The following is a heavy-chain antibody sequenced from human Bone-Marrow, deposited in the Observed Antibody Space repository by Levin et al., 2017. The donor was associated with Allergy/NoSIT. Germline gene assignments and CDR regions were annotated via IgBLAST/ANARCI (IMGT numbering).Heavy chain of an antibody. D-gene: IGHD2-2*01. CDR1: GYTFTGYY. CDR2: INPNNAGT. Sequence: ASVKVSCKGSGYTFTGYYMHWVRQAPGQGLEWMGWINPNNAGTNYAQKFQGRVTMTRDTSISTGYMELSRLRSDDTAVYYCARDLGSTTSWGSGPVDYWGQGTLVSVSS. V-gene: IGHV1-2*02. CDR3: ARDLGSTTSWGSGPVDY. J-gene: IGHJ4*02.